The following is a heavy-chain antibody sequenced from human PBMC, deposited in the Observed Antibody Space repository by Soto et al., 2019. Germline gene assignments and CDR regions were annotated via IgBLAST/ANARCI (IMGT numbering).Heavy chain of an antibody. CDR1: GFTFSSYA. V-gene: IGHV3-30-3*01. J-gene: IGHJ5*02. CDR2: ISYDGSNK. CDR3: ARDKILRYFYWSSRPNWVDP. Sequence: GGSLRLSCAASGFTFSSYAMHWVRQAPGKGLEWVAVISYDGSNKYYADSVKGRFTISRDNSKNTLYLQMNSLRAEDTAVYYCARDKILRYFYWSSRPNWVDPWGQGTLVTVPS. D-gene: IGHD3-9*01.